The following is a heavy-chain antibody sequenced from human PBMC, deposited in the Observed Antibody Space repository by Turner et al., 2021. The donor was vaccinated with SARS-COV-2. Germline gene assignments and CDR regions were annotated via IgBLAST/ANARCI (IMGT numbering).Heavy chain of an antibody. CDR2: INPNSGGT. CDR3: ARGPRGYDFWSGYPNWFDP. Sequence: QVQLVQSGAEVKKPGASVKVFCKASGYTFSGYYMHWVRQAPGQGLEWMGWINPNSGGTNYAQKFQGRVTMTSDTSISTAYMELSRLRSDDTAVYYCARGPRGYDFWSGYPNWFDPWGQGTLVTVSS. V-gene: IGHV1-2*02. CDR1: GYTFSGYY. J-gene: IGHJ5*02. D-gene: IGHD3-3*01.